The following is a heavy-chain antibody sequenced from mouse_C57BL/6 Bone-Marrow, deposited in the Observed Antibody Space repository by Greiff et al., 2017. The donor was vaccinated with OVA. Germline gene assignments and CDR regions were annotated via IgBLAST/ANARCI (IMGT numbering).Heavy chain of an antibody. CDR3: TPLYYGSSYWYFDV. J-gene: IGHJ1*03. D-gene: IGHD1-1*01. CDR1: GFNIKDDY. Sequence: VQLQQSGAELVRPGASVKLSCTASGFNIKDDYMHWVKQRPEQGLEWIGWIDPENGDTEYASKFQGKATITADTSSNTAYLQLSSLTSEDTAVYYCTPLYYGSSYWYFDVWAQGPRSPSPQ. CDR2: IDPENGDT. V-gene: IGHV14-4*01.